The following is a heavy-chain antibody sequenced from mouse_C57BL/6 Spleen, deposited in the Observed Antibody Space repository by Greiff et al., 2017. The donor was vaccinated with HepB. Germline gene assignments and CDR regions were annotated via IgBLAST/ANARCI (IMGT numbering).Heavy chain of an antibody. CDR3: ARDRDYYGSSPFDY. Sequence: EVQVVESEGGLVQPGRSMKLSCTASGFTFSDYYMAWVRQVPEKGLEWVANINYDGSSTYYLDSLKSRFIISRDNAKNILYLQMSSLKSEDTATYYCARDRDYYGSSPFDYWGQGTTLTVSS. CDR1: GFTFSDYY. J-gene: IGHJ2*01. V-gene: IGHV5-16*01. CDR2: INYDGSST. D-gene: IGHD1-1*01.